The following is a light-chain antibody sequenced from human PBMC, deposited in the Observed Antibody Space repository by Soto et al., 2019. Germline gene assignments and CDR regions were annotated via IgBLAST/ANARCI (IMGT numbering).Light chain of an antibody. J-gene: IGKJ5*01. CDR1: QDISNY. Sequence: DIQMTQSPPSLSVSVGDRVTITCQASQDISNYLHWFQQKPGKAPQLLIFDVYNLQTGVHSRFSGGGPGTDFALTIRSLEPEDIATYYCKQYDSLPLTFGQGTRLEIK. CDR3: KQYDSLPLT. CDR2: DVY. V-gene: IGKV1-33*01.